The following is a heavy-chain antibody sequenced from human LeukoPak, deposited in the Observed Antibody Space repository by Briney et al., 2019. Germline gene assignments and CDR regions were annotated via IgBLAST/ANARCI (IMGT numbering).Heavy chain of an antibody. D-gene: IGHD6-13*01. Sequence: PGGSLRLSCAASGFTFSSYSMNWVRQAPGKGLEWVSSISSSSSYIYYADSVKGRFTISRDNSKNTLYLQMNSLRAEDTAVYYCAKEWGIAAAGTSYFDYWGQGTLVTVSS. CDR3: AKEWGIAAAGTSYFDY. J-gene: IGHJ4*02. CDR2: ISSSSSYI. CDR1: GFTFSSYS. V-gene: IGHV3-21*04.